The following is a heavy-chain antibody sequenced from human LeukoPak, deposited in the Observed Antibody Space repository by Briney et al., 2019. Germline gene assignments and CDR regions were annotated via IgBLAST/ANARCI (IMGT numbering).Heavy chain of an antibody. Sequence: PGGSLRLSCAASGFTFSDYYMSWIRQAPGKGLEWVSYISSSGSTIYYADSVKGRFTISRDNAKNSLYLQMNSLRAEDTAVYYCARKRQQLAPPYGMDVWGQGTTVTVSS. CDR3: ARKRQQLAPPYGMDV. D-gene: IGHD6-13*01. CDR1: GFTFSDYY. V-gene: IGHV3-11*01. J-gene: IGHJ6*02. CDR2: ISSSGSTI.